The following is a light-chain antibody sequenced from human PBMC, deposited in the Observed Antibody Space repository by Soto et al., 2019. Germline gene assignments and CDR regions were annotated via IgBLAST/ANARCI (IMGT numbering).Light chain of an antibody. CDR2: VAS. CDR3: QQSFSTPQT. CDR1: QSINSY. Sequence: DIPMTQSPSYLSASVGDRVTITCRASQSINSYLSWYQQKPGKAPKLLINVASTLQSGVPSRFSGSGSGTDFTLAISSLQPEDSATYYCQQSFSTPQTFGGGTRVEIK. J-gene: IGKJ4*01. V-gene: IGKV1-39*01.